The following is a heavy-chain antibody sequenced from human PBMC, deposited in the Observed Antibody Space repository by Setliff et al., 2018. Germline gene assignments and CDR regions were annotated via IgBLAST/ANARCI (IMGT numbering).Heavy chain of an antibody. J-gene: IGHJ4*02. CDR2: ISAYNGNT. CDR3: ASHYGSGSYIY. V-gene: IGHV1-18*01. D-gene: IGHD3-10*01. Sequence: ASVKVSCKASGYTFTSYGISWVRQAPGQGLEWMGWISAYNGNTNYAQKFQGRVTITTDESTSTAYMELSSLRSEDTAVYYCASHYGSGSYIYWGQGTLVTVSS. CDR1: GYTFTSYG.